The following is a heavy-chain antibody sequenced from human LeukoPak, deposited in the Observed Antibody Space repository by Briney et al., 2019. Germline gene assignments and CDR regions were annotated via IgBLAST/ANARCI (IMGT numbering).Heavy chain of an antibody. CDR1: GYTLTELS. J-gene: IGHJ4*02. CDR2: INAGNGNT. Sequence: EATVKVSCKVSGYTLTELSMHWVRQAPGQRLEWMGWINAGNGNTKYSQKFQGRVTITRDTSASTAYMELSSLRSEDTAVYYCARGRVGATISYWGQGTLVTVSS. V-gene: IGHV1-3*01. D-gene: IGHD1-26*01. CDR3: ARGRVGATISY.